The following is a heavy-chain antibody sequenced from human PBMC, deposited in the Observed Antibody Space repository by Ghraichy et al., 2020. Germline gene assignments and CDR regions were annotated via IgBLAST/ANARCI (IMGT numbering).Heavy chain of an antibody. D-gene: IGHD4-17*01. CDR2: INPSSGGT. CDR3: ARFVKGGDTVTTGY. Sequence: ASVKVSCKASGYTFTGYYMHWVRQAPGQGLEWMGRINPSSGGTNYAQSFQGRVTVTRDTSISTAYMELSGLRSEDTAVYYCARFVKGGDTVTTGYWGQGTLVTVSS. CDR1: GYTFTGYY. J-gene: IGHJ4*02. V-gene: IGHV1-2*06.